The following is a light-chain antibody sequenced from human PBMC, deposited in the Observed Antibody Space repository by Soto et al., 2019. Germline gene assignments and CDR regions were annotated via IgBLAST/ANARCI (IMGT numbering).Light chain of an antibody. Sequence: QSALTQPASVSGSLGQSITISCTGTSSDVGNYNLVSWYQQQPGKAPKLMISEVSERPSGVSNRFSGSKSGNTASLTISGLQSEDEADYYCCSYAGFSTFLFGGGTKLTVL. CDR1: SSDVGNYNL. CDR3: CSYAGFSTFL. CDR2: EVS. V-gene: IGLV2-23*02. J-gene: IGLJ2*01.